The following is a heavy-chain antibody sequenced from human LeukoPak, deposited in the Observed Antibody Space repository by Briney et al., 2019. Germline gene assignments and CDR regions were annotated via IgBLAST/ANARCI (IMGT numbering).Heavy chain of an antibody. CDR2: ISYDGSNK. J-gene: IGHJ4*02. V-gene: IGHV3-30*18. CDR3: AKDPGGLVLYYYDNSGYYYPVY. CDR1: GFTFSSYG. D-gene: IGHD3-22*01. Sequence: HPGGSLRLSCAASGFTFSSYGMHWVRQAPGKGLEWVAVISYDGSNKYYADSVKGRFTISRDNSKNTLYLQMNSLRAEDTAVYYCAKDPGGLVLYYYDNSGYYYPVYWGQGTLVTVSS.